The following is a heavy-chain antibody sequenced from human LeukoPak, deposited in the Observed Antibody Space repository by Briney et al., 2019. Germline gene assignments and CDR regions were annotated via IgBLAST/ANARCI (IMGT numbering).Heavy chain of an antibody. V-gene: IGHV4-59*01. CDR1: GVSISGNY. D-gene: IGHD4-17*01. CDR3: ARVVNHGYSAY. Sequence: SETLSLTCTVSGVSISGNYWSWIRQPPGKGLEWIGYIFYTGSTNYNPSLQSRVTILLDTSKNQFSLKLSSVSAADTAVYYCARVVNHGYSAYWGQGTLVTVSS. J-gene: IGHJ4*02. CDR2: IFYTGST.